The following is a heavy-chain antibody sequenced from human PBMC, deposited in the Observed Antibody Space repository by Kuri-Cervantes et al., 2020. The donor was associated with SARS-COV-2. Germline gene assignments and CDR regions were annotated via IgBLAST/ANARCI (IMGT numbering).Heavy chain of an antibody. Sequence: ETLSLTCAFYGESFSGHYWNWIRQSPGKGLEWIGEVNHRGSTNYNPSLKSRVTISVDTSKNQFSLKLSSVTAADTAVYYCARDRRTGRIDPWGQGTRGTASS. CDR3: ARDRRTGRIDP. CDR1: GESFSGHY. D-gene: IGHD1-1*01. V-gene: IGHV4-34*01. J-gene: IGHJ5*02. CDR2: VNHRGST.